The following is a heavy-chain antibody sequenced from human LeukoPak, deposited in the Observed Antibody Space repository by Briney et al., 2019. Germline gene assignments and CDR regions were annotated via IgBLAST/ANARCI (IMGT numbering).Heavy chain of an antibody. CDR1: GYTFTSYN. D-gene: IGHD1-26*01. V-gene: IGHV1-46*01. J-gene: IGHJ2*01. Sequence: ASVKVSCKASGYTFTSYNIHWVRQAPGQGLEWMGIINPSDGGTSYAQRFQGRITMTRDMSTTTVYMELSSLGSEDTAVYYCARDFRKVGEDWYFDLWGRGTLVTVSS. CDR2: INPSDGGT. CDR3: ARDFRKVGEDWYFDL.